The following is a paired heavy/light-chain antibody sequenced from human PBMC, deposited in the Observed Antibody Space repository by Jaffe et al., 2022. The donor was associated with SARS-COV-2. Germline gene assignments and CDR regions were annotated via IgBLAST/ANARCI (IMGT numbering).Heavy chain of an antibody. CDR2: INLGGGFA. CDR1: GYRFTDHY. J-gene: IGHJ6*02. Sequence: QVQLVQSGAEVKKPGVSVKVSCKASGYRFTDHYMHWIRQAPGQGLEWLGIINLGGGFATYAQNLQGRVTVTSDTSTSTIYMELSGLRFEDAAVYYCTRGHRNYYYAMDVWGQGTTVTVSS. CDR3: TRGHRNYYYAMDV. V-gene: IGHV1-46*01.
Light chain of an antibody. J-gene: IGLJ3*02. CDR2: DND. CDR3: ATWGAGLSAGGV. CDR1: TSNIGNNY. V-gene: IGLV1-51*01. Sequence: QSVLTQPPSVSAAPGQEVTISCSGSTSNIGNNYVSWYQQLPGAAPKLLIYDNDMRPSGIPDRFSGSKSGTSATLGITGLQPGDEADYYCATWGAGLSAGGVFGGGTKLTVL.